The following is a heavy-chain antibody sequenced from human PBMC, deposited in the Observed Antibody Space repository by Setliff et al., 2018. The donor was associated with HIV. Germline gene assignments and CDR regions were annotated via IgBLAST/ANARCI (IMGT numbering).Heavy chain of an antibody. CDR2: FSGSGGRT. V-gene: IGHV3-23*01. CDR3: AKHRSGGDYTSGVFDI. D-gene: IGHD4-17*01. J-gene: IGHJ3*02. CDR1: GFTFTNYG. Sequence: SLKISCAASGFTFTNYGMSWVRQAPGKGLEWVSLFSGSGGRTFYAGSVRGRFIISGDSSKNTLYLQMNSLRAEDTVIYYCAKHRSGGDYTSGVFDIWGQGTMVTVSS.